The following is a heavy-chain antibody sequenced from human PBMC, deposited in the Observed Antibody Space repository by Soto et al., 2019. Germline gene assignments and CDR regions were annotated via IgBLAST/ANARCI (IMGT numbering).Heavy chain of an antibody. D-gene: IGHD2-2*03. V-gene: IGHV3-33*01. CDR1: GFTFSTYG. Sequence: QVQLVESGGGVVQPGTSLRLSCAASGFTFSTYGMHWVRQAPGKGLEWVASIHHDGSNTCYADTGKGRFTVSKDNSKNTLFLQMDSLRVGDTAVYFCARWIRSLNYDYWGQGTLLIVSS. CDR2: IHHDGSNT. J-gene: IGHJ4*02. CDR3: ARWIRSLNYDY.